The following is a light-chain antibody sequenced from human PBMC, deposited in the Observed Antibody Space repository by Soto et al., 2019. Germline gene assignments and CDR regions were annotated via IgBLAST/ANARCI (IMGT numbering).Light chain of an antibody. CDR1: SSDVGGYNY. CDR2: NVN. J-gene: IGLJ1*01. V-gene: IGLV2-14*03. CDR3: SSFTSSTTYV. Sequence: QSALTQPASVSGSPGQSITISCTGTSSDVGGYNYVSWYQQHPGEVPKVIIFNVNNRPSGVSDRFSGSRSGNTASLTISGLQAEDEAAYYCSSFTSSTTYVFGTGTKLTVL.